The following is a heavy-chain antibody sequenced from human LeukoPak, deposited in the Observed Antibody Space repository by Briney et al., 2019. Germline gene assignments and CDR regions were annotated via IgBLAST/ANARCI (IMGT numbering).Heavy chain of an antibody. V-gene: IGHV4-34*01. CDR1: GGSFSGYY. J-gene: IGHJ1*01. D-gene: IGHD3-10*01. Sequence: SETLSLTCAVYGGSFSGYYWSWIRQPPGKGLEWIGEINHSGSTNYNPSLKSRVTISVDTSKNQFSLKLSSVTAADTAVYYCARGRGSGSPKPSQHWGQGPLVTVSS. CDR3: ARGRGSGSPKPSQH. CDR2: INHSGST.